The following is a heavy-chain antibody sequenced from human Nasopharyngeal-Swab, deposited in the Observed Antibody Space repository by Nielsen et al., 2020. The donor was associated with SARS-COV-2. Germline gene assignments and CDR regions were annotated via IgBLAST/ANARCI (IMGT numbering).Heavy chain of an antibody. CDR2: IRSKAYGGTT. D-gene: IGHD2-2*01. Sequence: WIRQPPGKGLEWVGFIRSKAYGGTTEYAASVKGRFTISRDDSKSIAYLQMNSLRAEDTAVYYCARCRDIVVVPAARPYYYYGMDVWGQGTTVTVSS. CDR3: ARCRDIVVVPAARPYYYYGMDV. V-gene: IGHV3-49*02. J-gene: IGHJ6*02.